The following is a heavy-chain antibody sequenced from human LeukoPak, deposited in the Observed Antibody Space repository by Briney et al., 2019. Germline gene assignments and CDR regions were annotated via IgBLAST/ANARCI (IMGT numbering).Heavy chain of an antibody. CDR3: ARGRYSSGLDY. J-gene: IGHJ4*02. Sequence: SETLSLTCAVYGGSFSGYYWSWIRQPPGKGLEWIGEINHSGSTNYNPSLKSRATISVDTSKNQFSLKLSSVTAADTAVYYCARGRYSSGLDYWGQGTLVTVSS. CDR2: INHSGST. V-gene: IGHV4-34*01. CDR1: GGSFSGYY. D-gene: IGHD6-19*01.